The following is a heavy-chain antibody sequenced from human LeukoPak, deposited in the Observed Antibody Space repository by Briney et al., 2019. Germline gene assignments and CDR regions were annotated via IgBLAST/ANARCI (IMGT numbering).Heavy chain of an antibody. CDR3: ARGRGWNYFDY. D-gene: IGHD6-19*01. J-gene: IGHJ4*02. CDR1: GASLSGYY. V-gene: IGHV4-34*01. Sequence: PSETLSLTCGVHGASLSGYYWTWIRQFPGKGLEWIGEINHAGTTDDNPSLRSRVTISVNASKTQFSLKLTSVTAADTAFYYCARGRGWNYFDYWGLGTLVTVSS. CDR2: INHAGTT.